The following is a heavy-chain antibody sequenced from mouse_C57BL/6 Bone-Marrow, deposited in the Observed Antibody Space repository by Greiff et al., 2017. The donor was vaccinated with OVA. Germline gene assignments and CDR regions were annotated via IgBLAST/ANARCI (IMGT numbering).Heavy chain of an antibody. V-gene: IGHV5-12*01. Sequence: EVQVVASGGGLVQPGGSLKLSCAASGFTFSAYYMYWVRQTPEKRLEWVAYISNGGGSTYYPDTVKGRFPISRDNAKNTLYLQMSRLKSDDTATYYCARQWYYDYDCYAMDYWGQGTSVTVSS. CDR2: ISNGGGST. CDR3: ARQWYYDYDCYAMDY. CDR1: GFTFSAYY. D-gene: IGHD2-4*01. J-gene: IGHJ4*01.